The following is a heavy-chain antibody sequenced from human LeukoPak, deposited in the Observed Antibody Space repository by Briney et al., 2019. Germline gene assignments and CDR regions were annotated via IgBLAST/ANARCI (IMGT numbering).Heavy chain of an antibody. Sequence: GGSLRLSCAASGFTFSSYAMSWVRQAPGKGLEWVSVIHSGGSTDYADSVKGRFTISRDNSKNTLYLQIYSLRAEDTAVYYCARGFRSVDYWGQGALVTVSS. CDR3: ARGFRSVDY. D-gene: IGHD6-19*01. V-gene: IGHV3-66*01. J-gene: IGHJ4*02. CDR2: IHSGGST. CDR1: GFTFSSYA.